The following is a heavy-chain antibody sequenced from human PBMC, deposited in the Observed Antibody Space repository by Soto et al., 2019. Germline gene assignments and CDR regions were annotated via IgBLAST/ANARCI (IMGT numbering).Heavy chain of an antibody. CDR3: AKDLSSFGGVIANLGY. D-gene: IGHD3-16*02. V-gene: IGHV3-23*01. CDR1: GFTFSSYA. Sequence: LRLSCAAAGFTFSSYAMSCVRQAPGKGLEWDSAISGSGGSTYYADSVKGRFTIYRDNSKNTLYLQMEIMRAEDTAVYYCAKDLSSFGGVIANLGYWGQGTLVTVSS. CDR2: ISGSGGST. J-gene: IGHJ4*02.